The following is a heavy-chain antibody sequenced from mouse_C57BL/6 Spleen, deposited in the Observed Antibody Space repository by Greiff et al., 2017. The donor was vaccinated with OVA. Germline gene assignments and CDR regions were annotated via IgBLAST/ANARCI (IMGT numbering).Heavy chain of an antibody. CDR2: IWSDGST. Sequence: VKVVESGPGLVAPSQSLSITCTVSGFSLTSYGVHWVRQPPGKGPEWLVVIWSDGSTTYNSALKSRLSISKDNSKSQVFLKMNSLQTDDTAMYYCARHGASYYYAMDYWGQGTSVTVSS. D-gene: IGHD6-1*01. V-gene: IGHV2-6-1*01. CDR1: GFSLTSYG. J-gene: IGHJ4*01. CDR3: ARHGASYYYAMDY.